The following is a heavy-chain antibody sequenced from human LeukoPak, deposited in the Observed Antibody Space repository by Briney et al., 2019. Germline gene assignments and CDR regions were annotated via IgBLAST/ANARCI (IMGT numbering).Heavy chain of an antibody. J-gene: IGHJ4*02. CDR1: GSTFSVYG. Sequence: GSLRLSCAASGSTFSVYGMHWVRPAPGKGLEWVAGISYDGTNEYYLDSVKGRYTISRDNSKDTLYLQMSSLRAEDTAVYYCTREEEASVGFDYWGQGTLVTVSS. CDR2: ISYDGTNE. CDR3: TREEEASVGFDY. V-gene: IGHV3-30*03. D-gene: IGHD2-15*01.